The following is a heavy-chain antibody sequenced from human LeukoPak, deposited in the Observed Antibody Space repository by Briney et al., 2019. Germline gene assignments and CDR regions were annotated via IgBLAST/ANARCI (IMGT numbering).Heavy chain of an antibody. CDR1: GFTASSSH. V-gene: IGHV3-53*01. D-gene: IGHD1-26*01. Sequence: GGSLRLSCAASGFTASSSHMSWVRQAPGKGLEWVSIIYSGGNTYYADSVKGRFTISRDNSKDTLFFQMNSLRADDTAVYYCARRVAGSYSDWGQGTLVTVSS. CDR3: ARRVAGSYSD. J-gene: IGHJ4*02. CDR2: IYSGGNT.